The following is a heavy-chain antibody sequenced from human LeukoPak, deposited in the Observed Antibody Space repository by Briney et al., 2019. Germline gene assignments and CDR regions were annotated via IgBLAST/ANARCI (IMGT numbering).Heavy chain of an antibody. J-gene: IGHJ4*02. D-gene: IGHD3-16*02. CDR3: ARDGGYDYVWGSYRYPIDY. Sequence: PGGSLRLSCAASGFTFSSYAMHWVRQAPGKGLEWVAVISYDGRNKYYADSVKGRFTISRDNSKNTLYLQMNSLRAEDTAVYYCARDGGYDYVWGSYRYPIDYWGQGTLVTVSS. V-gene: IGHV3-30*04. CDR2: ISYDGRNK. CDR1: GFTFSSYA.